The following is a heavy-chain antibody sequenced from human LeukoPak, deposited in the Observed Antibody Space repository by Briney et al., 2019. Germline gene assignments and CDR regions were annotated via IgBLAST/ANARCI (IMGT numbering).Heavy chain of an antibody. Sequence: GGSLRLSCAASGFIFSTSEMNWARQAPGKGLEWVAVIWYDGSNKYYADSVKGRFTISRDNSKNTLYLQMNSLRAEDTAVYYCARGGLLLWFGESLDYWGQGTLVTVSS. D-gene: IGHD3-10*01. CDR1: GFIFSTSE. J-gene: IGHJ4*02. CDR3: ARGGLLLWFGESLDY. CDR2: IWYDGSNK. V-gene: IGHV3-33*08.